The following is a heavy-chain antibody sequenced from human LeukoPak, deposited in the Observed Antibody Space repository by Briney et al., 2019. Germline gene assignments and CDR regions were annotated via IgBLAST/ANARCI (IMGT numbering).Heavy chain of an antibody. J-gene: IGHJ4*02. CDR1: GFTFSNYA. Sequence: GKSLGLSCATSGFTFSNYAMHWVRQAPGKGLEWVSLISSGGTYEYYADSVKGRFTISRDNSKNTLYLQLNSLRAEDTAVYYCARDSTYYYDSGSSGPHYFDNWGQGTLVTVSS. CDR3: ARDSTYYYDSGSSGPHYFDN. CDR2: ISSGGTYE. V-gene: IGHV3-30*01. D-gene: IGHD3-10*01.